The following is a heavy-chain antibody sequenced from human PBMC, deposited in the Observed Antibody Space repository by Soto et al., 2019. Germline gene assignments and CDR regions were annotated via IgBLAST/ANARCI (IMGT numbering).Heavy chain of an antibody. CDR1: GGTFNNYT. V-gene: IGHV1-69*02. CDR3: AGGDDYGDYETNPNGFDI. J-gene: IGHJ3*02. CDR2: VIPKTNIA. D-gene: IGHD4-17*01. Sequence: QVQLVQSGAEVKKPGSSLKVSCKASGGTFNNYTINWVRQAPGQGLEWMGRVIPKTNIANYAQKFKGRVTITADNSTSTAYMELSSLRSEDTAVYYGAGGDDYGDYETNPNGFDIWGRGTMITVSS.